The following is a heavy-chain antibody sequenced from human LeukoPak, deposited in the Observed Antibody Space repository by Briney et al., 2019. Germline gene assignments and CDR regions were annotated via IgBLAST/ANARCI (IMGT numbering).Heavy chain of an antibody. CDR1: GFTFDDYA. CDR2: ISWNSGSI. Sequence: GRFLRLSCAASGFTFDDYAMHWVRRAPGKGLEWVSGISWNSGSIGYADSVKGRFTISRDNAKNSLYLQMNSLRAEDTALYYCAKATFGTGIAAAGLDPWGQGTLVTVSS. J-gene: IGHJ5*02. V-gene: IGHV3-9*01. CDR3: AKATFGTGIAAAGLDP. D-gene: IGHD6-13*01.